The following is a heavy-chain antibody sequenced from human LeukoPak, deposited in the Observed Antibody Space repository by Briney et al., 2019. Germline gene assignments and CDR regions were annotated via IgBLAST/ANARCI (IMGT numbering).Heavy chain of an antibody. CDR1: GFTFSSYS. D-gene: IGHD2-15*01. CDR3: AKRGYCRGGTCFSHDAFDI. V-gene: IGHV3-21*01. J-gene: IGHJ3*02. Sequence: KPGGSLRLSCAASGFTFSSYSMNWVRQAPGKGLEWVSSISSSSSYIYYADSVKGRFTISRDNAKNSLYLQMNSLRAEDTAVYYCAKRGYCRGGTCFSHDAFDIWGQGTMVTVSS. CDR2: ISSSSSYI.